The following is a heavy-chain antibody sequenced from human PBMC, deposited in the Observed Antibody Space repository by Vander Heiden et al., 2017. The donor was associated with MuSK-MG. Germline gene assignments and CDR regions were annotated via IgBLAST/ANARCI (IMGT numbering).Heavy chain of an antibody. CDR2: ISGSGGST. CDR3: AKDPFTAPTSTVVRPGWYFDL. J-gene: IGHJ2*01. V-gene: IGHV3-23*01. Sequence: EWVSAISGSGGSTYYADFVKGRFTISRDNSKNTLYLQMNSLRAEDTAVYYCAKDPFTAPTSTVVRPGWYFDLWGRGTLVTVSS. D-gene: IGHD4-17*01.